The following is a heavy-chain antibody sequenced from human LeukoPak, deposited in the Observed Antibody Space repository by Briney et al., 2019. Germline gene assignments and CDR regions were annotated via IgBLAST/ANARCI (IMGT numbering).Heavy chain of an antibody. CDR3: ARDPYSGSYGDYYYYYMDV. CDR2: ISGSGRGGNT. D-gene: IGHD1-26*01. CDR1: GFTFSTYA. J-gene: IGHJ6*03. V-gene: IGHV3-23*01. Sequence: GGSLRLSCAASGFTFSTYAMSWVRQAPGKGLEWVSGISGSGRGGNTYYADSVKGRFTISRDNSKNTLYLQMNSLRAEDTAVYYCARDPYSGSYGDYYYYYMDVWGKGTTVTISS.